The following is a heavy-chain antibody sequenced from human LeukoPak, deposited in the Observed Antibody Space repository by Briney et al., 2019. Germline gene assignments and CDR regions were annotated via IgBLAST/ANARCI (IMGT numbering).Heavy chain of an antibody. V-gene: IGHV3-74*01. D-gene: IGHD2-8*01. CDR3: ARVQGHPPNGLDI. CDR1: GFTFSSYW. Sequence: GGSLRLSCAASGFTFSSYWMHWVRQAPGKGLVRVSRINSDGGSTSYADAVKGRFTISRDNAKNTAYLQMNSPRAEDTAVYYCARVQGHPPNGLDIWGQGTMVTVSS. J-gene: IGHJ3*02. CDR2: INSDGGST.